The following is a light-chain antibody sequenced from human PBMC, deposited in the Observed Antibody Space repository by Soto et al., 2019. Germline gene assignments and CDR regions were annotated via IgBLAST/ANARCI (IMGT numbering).Light chain of an antibody. Sequence: AIPMTPAPAPFSYYTGDRSTIPFLACQGISSSLAWYQQKPGKAPKLLIYAASTLQSGVPSRFSGRGAGTDFTLTISCLQSEDFATYYCQQYYSYPITFGQGTRLEIK. CDR3: QQYYSYPIT. J-gene: IGKJ5*01. CDR1: QGISSS. CDR2: AAS. V-gene: IGKV1-8*01.